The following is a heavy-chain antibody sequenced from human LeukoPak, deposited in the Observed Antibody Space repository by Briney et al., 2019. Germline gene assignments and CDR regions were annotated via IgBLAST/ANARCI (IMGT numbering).Heavy chain of an antibody. D-gene: IGHD1-7*01. CDR1: GGSFSGYY. CDR3: AREGTVGFFDY. J-gene: IGHJ4*02. CDR2: INHSGNT. Sequence: SETLSLTCAVYGGSFSGYYWSWIRQPPGKGLEWIGEINHSGNTNYNPSLKNRVTILANTSKNQFSLRLSSVTAADTAIYYCAREGTVGFFDYWGRGSLVTVSS. V-gene: IGHV4-34*01.